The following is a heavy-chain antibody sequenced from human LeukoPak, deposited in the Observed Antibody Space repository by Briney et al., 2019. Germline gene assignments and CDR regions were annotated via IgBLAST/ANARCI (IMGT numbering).Heavy chain of an antibody. D-gene: IGHD1-1*01. V-gene: IGHV3-23*01. Sequence: PGGSLRLSCAASGFTFTSYAMTWVRQAPGKGLEWVSAISGSGGTTYYADSVEGRFTISRDNAKNSLYLQMNSLRAEDTAVYYCAREGWNDDLDYWGQGTLVTVSS. CDR1: GFTFTSYA. CDR2: ISGSGGTT. J-gene: IGHJ4*02. CDR3: AREGWNDDLDY.